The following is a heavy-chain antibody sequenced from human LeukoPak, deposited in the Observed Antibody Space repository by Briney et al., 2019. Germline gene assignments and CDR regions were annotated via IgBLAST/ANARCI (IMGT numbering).Heavy chain of an antibody. Sequence: GGSLRLSCATSGFTFSSYAMSWVRQAPGKGLEWVSTISGGGGSTWYADSVKGRFTISRDNSKNTLYLQLSSLRADDTAVYYCAAYVRGDFDYWGQGTLVTVSS. D-gene: IGHD3-10*02. CDR1: GFTFSSYA. CDR2: ISGGGGST. J-gene: IGHJ4*02. CDR3: AAYVRGDFDY. V-gene: IGHV3-23*01.